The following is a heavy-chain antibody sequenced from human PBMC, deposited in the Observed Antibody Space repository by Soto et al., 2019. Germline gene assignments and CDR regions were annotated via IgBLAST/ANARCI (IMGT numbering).Heavy chain of an antibody. CDR2: ISGTGSPT. Sequence: GGSLGLSCAAYGFTFSSYAMTWVRQAPGRGLEWVSAISGTGSPTYYVDSVKGRFTISRDNAKNSLYLQMNSLRAEDTAVYYCARYDSSGYYWPYYYYGMDVWGQGTTVTVSS. J-gene: IGHJ6*02. V-gene: IGHV3-23*01. CDR3: ARYDSSGYYWPYYYYGMDV. D-gene: IGHD3-22*01. CDR1: GFTFSSYA.